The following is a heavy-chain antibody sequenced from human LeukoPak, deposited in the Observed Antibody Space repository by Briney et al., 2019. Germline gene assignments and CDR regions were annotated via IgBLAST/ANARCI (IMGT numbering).Heavy chain of an antibody. V-gene: IGHV3-30-3*01. J-gene: IGHJ6*03. D-gene: IGHD3-3*01. CDR1: GFTFSSYA. CDR3: ARGGCYDFWSGYLYYYYYMDV. Sequence: PGRSLRLSCAASGFTFSSYAMHWVRQAPGKGLEWVAVISYDGSNKYYADSVKGRFTISRDNSKNTLYLQMNSLRAEDTAVYYCARGGCYDFWSGYLYYYYYMDVWGKGTTVTVSS. CDR2: ISYDGSNK.